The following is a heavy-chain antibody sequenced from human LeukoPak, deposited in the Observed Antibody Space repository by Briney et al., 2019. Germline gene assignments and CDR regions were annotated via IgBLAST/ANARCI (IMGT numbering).Heavy chain of an antibody. CDR1: GGSVSSSSYY. Sequence: SETLSLTCTVSGGSVSSSSYYWGWIRQPPGKGLEWIGSIYYSGSTNYNPSLKSRVTISVDTSKNQFSLKLSSVTAADPAVYYCARTVGAIRYFDYWGQGTLVTVSS. D-gene: IGHD1-26*01. J-gene: IGHJ4*02. CDR2: IYYSGST. CDR3: ARTVGAIRYFDY. V-gene: IGHV4-39*07.